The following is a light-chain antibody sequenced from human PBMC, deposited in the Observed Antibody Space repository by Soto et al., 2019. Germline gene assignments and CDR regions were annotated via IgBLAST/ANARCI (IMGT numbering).Light chain of an antibody. V-gene: IGKV3-15*01. CDR2: GAS. CDR1: QSFTSN. J-gene: IGKJ5*01. Sequence: EIVMTQFPATLSVSPGERVTLSCSASQSFTSNLAWYQQKPGQAPRLLIYGASTRATDIPDRFSGSGSGTEFTLTISSLQSEDLAVYYCQQYNNWPRTFGQGTRLEIK. CDR3: QQYNNWPRT.